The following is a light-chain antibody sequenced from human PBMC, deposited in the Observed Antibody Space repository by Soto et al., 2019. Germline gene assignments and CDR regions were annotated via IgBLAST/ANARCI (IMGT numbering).Light chain of an antibody. Sequence: EIGMTQSPATLSVSPGERATLSCRASQSVSSKLAWYQQKPGQAPRLLIYGASTRATGIPARFSGSGSGTEFTLIISSQQSEDFAVYYCQQYNNCPLTFGGGTKVEIK. J-gene: IGKJ4*01. V-gene: IGKV3-15*01. CDR2: GAS. CDR3: QQYNNCPLT. CDR1: QSVSSK.